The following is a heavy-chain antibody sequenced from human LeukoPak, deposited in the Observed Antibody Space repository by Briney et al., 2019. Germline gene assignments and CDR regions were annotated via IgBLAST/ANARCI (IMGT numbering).Heavy chain of an antibody. CDR2: IHYSGTT. D-gene: IGHD6-13*01. V-gene: IGHV4-59*08. CDR3: VKAAPGPHDAFDI. J-gene: IGHJ3*02. CDR1: GDSISSYY. Sequence: PSETLSLTCTVSGDSISSYYWSWIRQPPGKGLEWIANIHYSGTTNYNPSLKSRVTISIDTYKNQFSLRLSSVTATDTAVYYCVKAAPGPHDAFDIWGQGTMVTVSS.